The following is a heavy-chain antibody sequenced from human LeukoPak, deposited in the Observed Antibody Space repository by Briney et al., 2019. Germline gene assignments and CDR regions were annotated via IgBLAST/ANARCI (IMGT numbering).Heavy chain of an antibody. CDR3: AGEHYDSSTYYYFDN. CDR2: INWSGGRT. D-gene: IGHD3-22*01. V-gene: IGHV3-20*01. CDR1: GFTFDDYG. J-gene: IGHJ4*02. Sequence: GGSLRLSCAASGFTFDDYGMSWVRQAPGKGLEWVSTINWSGGRTGYTDSVKGRFTISRDNAKTSLYLKMNNVRAEDTALYHCAGEHYDSSTYYYFDNWGQGALVTVSS.